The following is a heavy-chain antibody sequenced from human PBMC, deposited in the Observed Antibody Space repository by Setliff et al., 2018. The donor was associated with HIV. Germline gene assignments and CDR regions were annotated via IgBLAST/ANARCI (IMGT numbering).Heavy chain of an antibody. CDR1: GGSIISSSYY. D-gene: IGHD3-22*01. CDR3: ARLVVITTNFDY. CDR2: IYYSGST. J-gene: IGHJ4*02. Sequence: PSETLSLTCTVSGGSIISSSYYWGWIRQPPGKGLEWIGSIYYSGSTYYNPSLKSRVTISVDTSKNQFSLKLSSVTAADTAVYYCARLVVITTNFDYWGQGTLVTVSS. V-gene: IGHV4-39*01.